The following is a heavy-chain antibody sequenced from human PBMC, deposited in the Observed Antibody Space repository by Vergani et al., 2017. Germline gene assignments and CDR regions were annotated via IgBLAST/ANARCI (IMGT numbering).Heavy chain of an antibody. CDR2: IKSDGRT. CDR1: GFRVTTYY. CDR3: TRSECSGTTCYGHYFDL. Sequence: VELLESGGGLAQPGGSLRVSCSASGFRVTTYYISWVRQAPGKGLEWVSVIKSDGRTSYAESVRGRFTISRDTSRNAVYLQMNILRVEDTGVYYCTRSECSGTTCYGHYFDLWGHGILVTVSS. V-gene: IGHV3-66*02. J-gene: IGHJ4*01. D-gene: IGHD2-15*01.